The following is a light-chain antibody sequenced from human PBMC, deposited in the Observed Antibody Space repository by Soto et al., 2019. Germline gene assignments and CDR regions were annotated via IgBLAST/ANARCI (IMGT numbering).Light chain of an antibody. J-gene: IGKJ5*01. CDR3: QQTYSTPIT. CDR1: HFISDY. Sequence: DIQMTQSPSSLSGSIRDRVTIPCRASHFISDYLNWYQQKPGMAPQLLIYAASTLRGGVPSRFSGSGSGTDFTLTISSLHPEDSATYYCQQTYSTPITFGQGTRLEIK. CDR2: AAS. V-gene: IGKV1-39*01.